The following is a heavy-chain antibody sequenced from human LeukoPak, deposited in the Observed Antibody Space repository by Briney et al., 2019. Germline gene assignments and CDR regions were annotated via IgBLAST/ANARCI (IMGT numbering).Heavy chain of an antibody. CDR1: GGSISSHY. CDR3: ARVDYGGYYYYYMDV. J-gene: IGHJ6*03. D-gene: IGHD4-23*01. Sequence: PSETLSLTCTVSGGSISSHYWSWTRQPPGKGLEWIGYIYYSGSTNYNPSLKSRVTISVDTSKNQFSLKLSSVTAADTAVYYCARVDYGGYYYYYMDVWGKGTTVTVSS. CDR2: IYYSGST. V-gene: IGHV4-59*11.